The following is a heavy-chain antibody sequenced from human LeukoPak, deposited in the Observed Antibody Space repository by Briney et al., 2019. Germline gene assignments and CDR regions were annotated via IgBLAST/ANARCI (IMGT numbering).Heavy chain of an antibody. Sequence: PGGSLRLSCAASGFTFSSYGMHWVRQAPGQGLEWMGWINPNSGGTNYAQKFQGRVTMTRDTSISTAYMELSRLRSDDTAVYYCVLIVVVPAIDCWGQGTLVTVSS. J-gene: IGHJ4*02. CDR3: VLIVVVPAIDC. CDR2: INPNSGGT. CDR1: GFTFSSYG. D-gene: IGHD2-2*01. V-gene: IGHV1-2*02.